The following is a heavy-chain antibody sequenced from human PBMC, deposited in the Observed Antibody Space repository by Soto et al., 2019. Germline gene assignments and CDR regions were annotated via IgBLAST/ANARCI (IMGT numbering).Heavy chain of an antibody. D-gene: IGHD2-21*01. CDR3: ARPLSRDCYNFDY. J-gene: IGHJ4*02. Sequence: QVQLVQSGAEVKKPGASVRVSCKASGYTFTSYHMHWVRQAPGQGLEWMGIINPSGGSTRYAQKFQDRVTLTRDTSTSTVYMELSRLRSEDTAGYYCARPLSRDCYNFDYWCQGTLVKVSS. V-gene: IGHV1-46*01. CDR1: GYTFTSYH. CDR2: INPSGGST.